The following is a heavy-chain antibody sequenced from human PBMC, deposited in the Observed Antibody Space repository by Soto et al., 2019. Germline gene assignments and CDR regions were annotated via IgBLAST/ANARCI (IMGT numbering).Heavy chain of an antibody. CDR3: AREYPTNIVVVPAAIYYYYYGMDV. V-gene: IGHV1-46*01. D-gene: IGHD2-2*01. CDR2: INPSGGST. J-gene: IGHJ6*02. Sequence: ASVKVSCKASGYTFTSYYMHWVRQAPGQGLEWMGIINPSGGSTSYAQKFQGRVTMTRDTSTSTVYMELSSLRSEDTAVYYCAREYPTNIVVVPAAIYYYYYGMDVWGQGTTVTVSS. CDR1: GYTFTSYY.